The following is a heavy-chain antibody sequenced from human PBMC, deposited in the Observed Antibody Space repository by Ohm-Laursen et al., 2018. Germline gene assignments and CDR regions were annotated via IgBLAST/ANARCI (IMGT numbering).Heavy chain of an antibody. CDR2: ISSSSSYI. CDR1: GFTFSSYS. D-gene: IGHD5-18*01. J-gene: IGHJ4*02. CDR3: ATAERESGYTYGQDY. Sequence: SLRLSCSASGFTFSSYSMNWVRQAPGKGLEWVSSISSSSSYIYYADSVKGRFTISRDNSKNTLYLQMNSLRAEDTAVYFCATAERESGYTYGQDYWGQGTLVTVSS. V-gene: IGHV3-21*04.